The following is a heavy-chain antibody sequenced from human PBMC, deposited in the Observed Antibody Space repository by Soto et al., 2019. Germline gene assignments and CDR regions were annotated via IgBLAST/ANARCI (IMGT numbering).Heavy chain of an antibody. CDR2: IDADNGDT. V-gene: IGHV1-18*04. CDR1: GHTFKKTG. J-gene: IGHJ4*01. D-gene: IGHD3-16*01. CDR3: VVCPGIQTGGTCLDF. Sequence: QIQVLQSGPEVRKPGTSVKVSCKASGHTFKKTGFSWVRQSLGQGLEWMGWIDADNGDTKYAQKSRDRVTLTTDTATRTVYMDMWALRSDDTAVYFCVVCPGIQTGGTCLDFWGQGTLVTVSS.